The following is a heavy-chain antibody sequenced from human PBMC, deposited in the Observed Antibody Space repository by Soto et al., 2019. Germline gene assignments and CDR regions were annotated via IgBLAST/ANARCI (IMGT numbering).Heavy chain of an antibody. CDR3: ARERGYCSGGSCYSPNYYYYYMDV. CDR1: GFTFSSYS. Sequence: GGSLRLSCAASGFTFSSYSMNWVRQAPGKGLEWVSSISSSSSYIYYADSVKGRFTISRDNAKNSLYLQMNSLRAEDTAVYYCARERGYCSGGSCYSPNYYYYYMDVWGKGTTVTVSS. CDR2: ISSSSSYI. D-gene: IGHD2-15*01. J-gene: IGHJ6*03. V-gene: IGHV3-21*01.